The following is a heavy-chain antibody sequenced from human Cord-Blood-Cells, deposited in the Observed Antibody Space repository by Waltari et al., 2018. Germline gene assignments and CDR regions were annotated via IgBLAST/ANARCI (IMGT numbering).Heavy chain of an antibody. J-gene: IGHJ4*02. V-gene: IGHV3-30-3*01. CDR1: GFTLSRYA. CDR3: ARDEAGRSGSYFDY. CDR2: ISYDGSNK. Sequence: QVQLVESGGGVVHTGRSLRLSYPAPGFTLSRYAMPWFRQPPGKGLEWVGVISYDGSNKYYADPVKGRFTISRDNSKNTLYLQMNSLRAEDTAVYYCARDEAGRSGSYFDYWGQGTLVTVSS. D-gene: IGHD1-26*01.